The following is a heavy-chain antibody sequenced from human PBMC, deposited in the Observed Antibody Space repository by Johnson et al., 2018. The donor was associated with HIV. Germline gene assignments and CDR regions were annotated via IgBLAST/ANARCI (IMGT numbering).Heavy chain of an antibody. Sequence: QVQLVESGGGLVKPGGSLRLSCAASGFTFNDYYMSWIRQAPGKGLEWVSYISNSGSSVYYADSVKGRFTISRDNAKNSLYLQMNSLRAEDTAVYYCARDATPWGGDYVGYAFDLWGQGTNVIVSS. J-gene: IGHJ3*01. CDR1: GFTFNDYY. CDR3: ARDATPWGGDYVGYAFDL. V-gene: IGHV3-11*04. D-gene: IGHD4-17*01. CDR2: ISNSGSSV.